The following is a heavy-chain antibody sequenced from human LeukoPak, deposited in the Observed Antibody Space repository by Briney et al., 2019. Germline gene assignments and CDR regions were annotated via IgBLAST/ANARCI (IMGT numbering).Heavy chain of an antibody. D-gene: IGHD3-9*01. V-gene: IGHV3-30*04. CDR1: GFTFSIYA. Sequence: PGRSLRLSCAASGFTFSIYAMHWVRQAPGKGLEWVAVISYDGSNKYYADSVKGRFTISRDNSKNTLYLQMNSLRAEDTAVYYCARDMDYDILTGQDWFDPWGQGTLVTVSS. CDR2: ISYDGSNK. J-gene: IGHJ5*02. CDR3: ARDMDYDILTGQDWFDP.